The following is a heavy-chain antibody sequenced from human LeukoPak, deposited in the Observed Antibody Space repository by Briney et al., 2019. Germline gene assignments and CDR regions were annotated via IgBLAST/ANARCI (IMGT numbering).Heavy chain of an antibody. Sequence: SETLSLTCTVSGGSISNYFWSWIRQAPGKGLEWIGYIYYSGSTNYNPSLKSRVTISVDTSKNQFSLKLSSVTAADTAVYYCAREPHDFGAVPGIWGQGTMVTVSS. CDR3: AREPHDFGAVPGI. V-gene: IGHV4-59*01. CDR1: GGSISNYF. CDR2: IYYSGST. J-gene: IGHJ3*02. D-gene: IGHD4-17*01.